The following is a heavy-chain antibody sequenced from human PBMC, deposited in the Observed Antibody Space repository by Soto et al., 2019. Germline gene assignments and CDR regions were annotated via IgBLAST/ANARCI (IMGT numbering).Heavy chain of an antibody. D-gene: IGHD3-10*01. Sequence: GGSLRLSCAASGFTFSAYAMTWVRRAPGKGLEWVSGLGDSGAPTYYADSVKGRFTISRDNSRNTLFLQMDSLTVDDTAVYYCVRAHALGFSNWFDPWGRGTLVTVSS. V-gene: IGHV3-23*01. CDR2: LGDSGAPT. CDR1: GFTFSAYA. CDR3: VRAHALGFSNWFDP. J-gene: IGHJ5*02.